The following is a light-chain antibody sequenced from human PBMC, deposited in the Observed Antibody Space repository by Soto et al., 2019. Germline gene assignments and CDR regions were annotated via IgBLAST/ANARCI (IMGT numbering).Light chain of an antibody. V-gene: IGKV3-20*01. CDR3: QQYGSSPPWT. Sequence: IVLTQSPGTLSLSPGERSTLSCRASQSVSSSYLAWYHQKPGQAPRPLIYGASSRATGIPDRFSGSGSGTDFTLTISRLEPEDFAVYYCQQYGSSPPWTFGQGTKVEIK. CDR1: QSVSSSY. CDR2: GAS. J-gene: IGKJ1*01.